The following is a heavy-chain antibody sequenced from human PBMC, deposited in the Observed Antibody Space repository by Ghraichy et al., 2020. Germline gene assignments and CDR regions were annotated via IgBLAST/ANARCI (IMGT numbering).Heavy chain of an antibody. V-gene: IGHV4-59*08. Sequence: SETLSLTCTVSGGSISSYYWSWIRQPPGKGLEWIGYIYYSGSTNYNPSLKSRVTISVDTSKNQFSLKLSSVTAADTAVYYCARRDDYGWGSYPAYAAFDIWGQGTRVTVSS. CDR1: GGSISSYY. CDR3: ARRDDYGWGSYPAYAAFDI. CDR2: IYYSGST. J-gene: IGHJ3*02. D-gene: IGHD3-10*01.